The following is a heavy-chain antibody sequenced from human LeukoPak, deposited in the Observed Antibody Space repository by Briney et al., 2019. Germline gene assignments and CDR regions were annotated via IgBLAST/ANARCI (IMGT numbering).Heavy chain of an antibody. CDR3: ARDTPPKNWFDS. CDR2: INPSGGST. CDR1: GYTFTSYY. Sequence: GASVKVSCKASGYTFTSYYMHWVRQAPGQGLEWMGIINPSGGSTSYAQKFQGRVTMTRDTSTSTVCMELSSLRSEDTAVYYCARDTPPKNWFDSWGQGTLVTVSS. V-gene: IGHV1-46*01. J-gene: IGHJ5*01.